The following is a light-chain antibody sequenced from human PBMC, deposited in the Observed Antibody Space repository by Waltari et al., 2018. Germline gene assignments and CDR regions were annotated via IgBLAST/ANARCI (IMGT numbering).Light chain of an antibody. V-gene: IGKV3-20*01. CDR1: QSISNSY. CDR3: QEYGSSPEFT. J-gene: IGKJ3*01. CDR2: ATF. Sequence: IALTHAPGTLSLSPGDKATLSCRTSQSISNSYLAWYQQKPGQGPRLLIYATFSRASGIPDRVRGSGSETDFTLTISSLEPEDFAVYYCQEYGSSPEFTFGPGTTVDI.